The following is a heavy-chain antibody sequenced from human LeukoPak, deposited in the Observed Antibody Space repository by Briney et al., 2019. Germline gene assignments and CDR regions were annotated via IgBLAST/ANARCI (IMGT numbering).Heavy chain of an antibody. CDR1: GFTFGGYG. D-gene: IGHD1-14*01. V-gene: IGHV3-33*01. J-gene: IGHJ4*02. CDR3: TRYNNDHFDY. CDR2: IACDGSRA. Sequence: GGSLRLSCAGSGFTFGGYGMHWFRQTPGKGLEWVAVIACDGSRAFYADSVKGRFTISRDNSKNTMSVQMDDLRAEDTAVYYCTRYNNDHFDYWGQGTLVTVSS.